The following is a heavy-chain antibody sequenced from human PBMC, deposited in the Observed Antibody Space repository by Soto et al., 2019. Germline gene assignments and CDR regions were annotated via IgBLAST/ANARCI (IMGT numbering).Heavy chain of an antibody. CDR1: GFTLSDFH. V-gene: IGHV3-11*06. CDR3: AREYGRLDY. D-gene: IGHD4-17*01. J-gene: IGHJ4*02. CDR2: TSGGSGYT. Sequence: QVQLVESGGGLVKPGGSLRLSCGASGFTLSDFHMSWIRQAPGKGLEWVSYTSGGSGYTKYADPVKGRFTISRDSAKNSLYLQMNSLRAEDTAVYYCAREYGRLDYWGQGTLVTVSS.